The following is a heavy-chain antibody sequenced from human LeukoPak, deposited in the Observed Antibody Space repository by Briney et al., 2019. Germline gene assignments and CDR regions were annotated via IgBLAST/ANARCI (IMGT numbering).Heavy chain of an antibody. CDR1: GFTFSSYR. D-gene: IGHD6-13*01. CDR2: IKQDGSEK. V-gene: IGHV3-7*01. CDR3: ARSQVDIAAAADY. J-gene: IGHJ4*02. Sequence: GGSLRLSCAASGFTFSSYRMSWVRQAPGKGLEWVANIKQDGSEKYYVDSVKGRFTISRDNAKNSLYLQMNSLRAEDTAVYYCARSQVDIAAAADYWGQGTLVTVSS.